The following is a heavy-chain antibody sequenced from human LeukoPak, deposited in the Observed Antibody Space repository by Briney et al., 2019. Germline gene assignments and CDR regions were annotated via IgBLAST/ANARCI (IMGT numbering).Heavy chain of an antibody. CDR3: ARQGVLRFLEWLLPFDY. CDR2: ISSSSSYI. D-gene: IGHD3-3*01. J-gene: IGHJ4*02. Sequence: GGSLRLSCAASGFTFSSYSMSWVRQAPGKGLEWVSSISSSSSYIYYADSVKGRFTISRDNAKNSLYLQMNSLRAEDTAVYYCARQGVLRFLEWLLPFDYWGQGTLVTVSS. CDR1: GFTFSSYS. V-gene: IGHV3-21*01.